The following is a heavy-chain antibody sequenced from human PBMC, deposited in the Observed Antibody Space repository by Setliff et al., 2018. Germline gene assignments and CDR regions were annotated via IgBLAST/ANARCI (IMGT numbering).Heavy chain of an antibody. CDR3: ASRTTGPGGWFDY. Sequence: SETLSLTCTVSGGSVSSTSYYWGWIRQPPGKGLEWIGTIYYTGTTYYSPSLKSRVTISVDTSKNQFSLRLTSVTAAETAIYYCASRTTGPGGWFDYWGQGALVTSPQ. D-gene: IGHD1-1*01. CDR2: IYYTGTT. CDR1: GGSVSSTSYY. J-gene: IGHJ5*01. V-gene: IGHV4-39*01.